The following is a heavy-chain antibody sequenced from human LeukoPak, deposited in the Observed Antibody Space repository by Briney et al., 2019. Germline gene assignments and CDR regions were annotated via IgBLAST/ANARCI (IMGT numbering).Heavy chain of an antibody. J-gene: IGHJ6*02. CDR1: GYSFTSYW. Sequence: GESLKISCKGSGYSFTSYWIGWVRQMPGKGLEWMGIIYPGDSDTRYSPSFQGQVTISADKSISTAYLQWSSLKASDTAMYYCARQSDFRSGYFTLPYYYYYYGMDVWGQGTTVTVSS. CDR2: IYPGDSDT. V-gene: IGHV5-51*01. CDR3: ARQSDFRSGYFTLPYYYYYYGMDV. D-gene: IGHD3-3*01.